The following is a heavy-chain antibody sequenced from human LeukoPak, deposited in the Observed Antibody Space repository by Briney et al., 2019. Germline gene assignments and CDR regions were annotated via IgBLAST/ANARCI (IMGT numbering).Heavy chain of an antibody. V-gene: IGHV3-7*03. J-gene: IGHJ4*02. Sequence: GGSLRLSCAASGFTFSSYWMSWVRQAPGKGLEWVANIKQDGSEKYYVDSVKGRFTISRDNAKNSLYLQMNSLRAEDTAVYYCARDLTHYYGSGSYYDPSFDYWGQGTLVTVSS. CDR1: GFTFSSYW. CDR2: IKQDGSEK. D-gene: IGHD3-10*01. CDR3: ARDLTHYYGSGSYYDPSFDY.